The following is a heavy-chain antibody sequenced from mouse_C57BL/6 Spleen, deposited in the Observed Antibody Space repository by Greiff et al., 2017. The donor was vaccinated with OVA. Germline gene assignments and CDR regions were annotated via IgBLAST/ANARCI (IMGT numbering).Heavy chain of an antibody. J-gene: IGHJ4*01. CDR3: ARGPYAMDY. CDR2: IWSGGST. Sequence: VQLQQSGPGLVQPSQSLSITCTVSGFSLTSSGVHWVRQSPGKGLEWLGVIWSGGSTDYNAAFISRLSISKDNSKSQVFFKMNSLQADDTAIYYCARGPYAMDYWGQGTSVTVSS. CDR1: GFSLTSSG. V-gene: IGHV2-2*01.